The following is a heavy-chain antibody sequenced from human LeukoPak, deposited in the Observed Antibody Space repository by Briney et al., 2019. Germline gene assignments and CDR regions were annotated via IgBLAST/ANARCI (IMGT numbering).Heavy chain of an antibody. CDR2: INHSGST. Sequence: SETLSLTCAVYGGSFSGYYWSWIRQPPGKGLGWIGEINHSGSTNYNPSLKSRVTISVDTSKNQFSLKLSSVTAADTAVYYCARGRDLVVVVAATLNDYWGQGTLVTVSS. CDR3: ARGRDLVVVVAATLNDY. D-gene: IGHD2-15*01. CDR1: GGSFSGYY. V-gene: IGHV4-34*01. J-gene: IGHJ4*02.